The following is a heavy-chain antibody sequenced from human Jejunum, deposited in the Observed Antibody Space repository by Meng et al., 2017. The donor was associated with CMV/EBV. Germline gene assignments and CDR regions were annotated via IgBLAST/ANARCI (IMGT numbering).Heavy chain of an antibody. J-gene: IGHJ6*02. CDR1: FSSYT. CDR3: AKDLSNYDVPAGFAGMDV. D-gene: IGHD4-11*01. Sequence: FSSYTMNWVRQAPGKGLEWVSSISSTSSSMYYADSVKGRFTISRDNSKNSLYLQMNSLGAEDTALYYCAKDLSNYDVPAGFAGMDVWGQGTTVTVSS. CDR2: ISSTSSSM. V-gene: IGHV3-21*04.